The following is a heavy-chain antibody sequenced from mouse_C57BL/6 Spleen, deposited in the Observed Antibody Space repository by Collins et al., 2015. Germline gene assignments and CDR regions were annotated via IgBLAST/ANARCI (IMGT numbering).Heavy chain of an antibody. Sequence: QVQLKQSGPGLVQPSQSLSITCTVSGFSLTRYGVHWVRQSPGKGLEWLGVIWRGGTTDCNAAFMSRLSITKDNPKSQVFFKMNSLQADDTAIYYCAIQLGPTAYFDVWGTGTTVTVSS. J-gene: IGHJ1*03. CDR1: GFSLTRYG. D-gene: IGHD4-1*02. V-gene: IGHV2-5*01. CDR3: AIQLGPTAYFDV. CDR2: IWRGGTT.